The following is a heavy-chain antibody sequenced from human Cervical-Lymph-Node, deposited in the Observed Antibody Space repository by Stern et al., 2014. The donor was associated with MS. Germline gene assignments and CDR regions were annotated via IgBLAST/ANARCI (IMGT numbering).Heavy chain of an antibody. V-gene: IGHV1-24*01. D-gene: IGHD3-16*02. J-gene: IGHJ4*02. Sequence: VQLVQSGAEVKKPGASVKVSCRVSGFPLTEFSMHWVRQAPGKGLEWMGRFDPEHGETLYAKKFQGRVTMTEDTSTDTAYTDLRGLTSGDRAVYSCLGGYSFLGVGVGGYDYWGQGTLVTVSS. CDR3: LGGYSFLGVGVGGYDY. CDR1: GFPLTEFS. CDR2: FDPEHGET.